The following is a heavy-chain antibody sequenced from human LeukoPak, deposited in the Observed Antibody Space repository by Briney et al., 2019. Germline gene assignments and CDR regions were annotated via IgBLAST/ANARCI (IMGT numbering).Heavy chain of an antibody. Sequence: SETLSLTCTVSGGSISNYYWTWIRQPPGKALEGIGYIYYSGTTNYSPSLKSRVTISINTSKNQFSLKLTSVTAADTAVYYCARDHGMLAAFYFDLWGQGARVTVSS. J-gene: IGHJ4*02. D-gene: IGHD6-13*01. V-gene: IGHV4-59*01. CDR3: ARDHGMLAAFYFDL. CDR2: IYYSGTT. CDR1: GGSISNYY.